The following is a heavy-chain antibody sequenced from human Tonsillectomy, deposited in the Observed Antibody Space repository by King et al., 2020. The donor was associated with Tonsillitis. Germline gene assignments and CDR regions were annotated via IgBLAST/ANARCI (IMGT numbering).Heavy chain of an antibody. J-gene: IGHJ4*02. CDR1: GDSVSSYY. CDR3: ARTPGITFSGGYCYPPTLFDY. Sequence: VQLQESGPGLVKPSETLSLTCTVSGDSVSSYYWSWIRQSPGMGLEWIGCIYHSGSTIYNPSLKNRVTISLDMSKNQFSLRLSSVSAADTAVYFCARTPGITFSGGYCYPPTLFDYWGQDALVTVSS. CDR2: IYHSGST. D-gene: IGHD2-15*01. V-gene: IGHV4-59*02.